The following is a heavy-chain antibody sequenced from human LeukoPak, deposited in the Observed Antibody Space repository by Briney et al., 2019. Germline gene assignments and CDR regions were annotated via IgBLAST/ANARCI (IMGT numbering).Heavy chain of an antibody. J-gene: IGHJ4*02. CDR1: GYTFISYW. V-gene: IGHV5-51*01. Sequence: GESLKISCKGSGYTFISYWIGWVRQMPGKGLEWMGIIYPADSETRYSPSFQGQVTISADKSISTAYLQWSSLKASDTAMYYCARHPSVAGTDHGMFDYWGQGTLVTVSS. CDR2: IYPADSET. CDR3: ARHPSVAGTDHGMFDY. D-gene: IGHD6-19*01.